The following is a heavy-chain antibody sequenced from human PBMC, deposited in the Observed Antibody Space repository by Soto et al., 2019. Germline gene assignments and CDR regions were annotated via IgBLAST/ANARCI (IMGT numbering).Heavy chain of an antibody. J-gene: IGHJ1*01. CDR1: GYTLTELS. Sequence: ASVKVSCKVSGYTLTELSMHWVRQAPGKGLEWMGGFDPEDGETIYAQKFQGRVTMTEDTSTDTAYMELSSLRSEDTAVYYCATDLGSSGWRSSAEYFQHWGQGTLVTVSS. CDR2: FDPEDGET. D-gene: IGHD6-25*01. CDR3: ATDLGSSGWRSSAEYFQH. V-gene: IGHV1-24*01.